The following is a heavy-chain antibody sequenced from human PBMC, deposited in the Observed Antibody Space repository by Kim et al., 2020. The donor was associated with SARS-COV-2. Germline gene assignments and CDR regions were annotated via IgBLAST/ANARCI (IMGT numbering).Heavy chain of an antibody. V-gene: IGHV3-30*04. CDR1: GFTFSSYA. Sequence: GGSLRLSCAASGFTFSSYAMHWVRQAPGKGLEWVAVISYDGSNKYYVDSVKGRFTISRDNSKNTLYLQMNSLRAEDTAVYYCARPGRGQWLVEDWYFDLWGRGTLVTVSS. J-gene: IGHJ2*01. CDR3: ARPGRGQWLVEDWYFDL. D-gene: IGHD6-19*01. CDR2: ISYDGSNK.